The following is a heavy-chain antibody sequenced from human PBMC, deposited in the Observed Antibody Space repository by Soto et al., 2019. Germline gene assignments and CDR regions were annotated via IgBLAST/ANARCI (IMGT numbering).Heavy chain of an antibody. CDR3: ATRLRFLEWLSAFDI. D-gene: IGHD3-3*01. CDR2: ISYDGSNK. J-gene: IGHJ3*02. V-gene: IGHV3-30*03. CDR1: GFTFSSYG. Sequence: GGSLRLSCAASGFTFSSYGMHWVRQAPGKGLEWVAVISYDGSNKYYADSVKGRFTISRDNSKNTLYLQMNSLRAEDTAVYYCATRLRFLEWLSAFDIWGQGTMVTVSS.